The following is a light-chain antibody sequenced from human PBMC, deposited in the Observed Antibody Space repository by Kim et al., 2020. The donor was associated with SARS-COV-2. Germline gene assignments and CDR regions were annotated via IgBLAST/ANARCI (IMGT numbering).Light chain of an antibody. Sequence: PSILSASVGDRVTITCRASHSISNWLAWYQQKPGKAPKLLIYDGSSLESEVPARFSGSESGTEFTLSISSLQPDDFATYYCQQYNTFGQGTKLEI. CDR1: HSISNW. CDR2: DGS. J-gene: IGKJ2*01. CDR3: QQYNT. V-gene: IGKV1-5*01.